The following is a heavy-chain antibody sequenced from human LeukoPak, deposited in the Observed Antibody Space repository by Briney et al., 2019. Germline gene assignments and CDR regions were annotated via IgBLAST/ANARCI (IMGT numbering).Heavy chain of an antibody. CDR3: ARHSGLGFGERIEP. D-gene: IGHD3-10*01. V-gene: IGHV4-39*01. CDR2: IYDSGST. J-gene: IGHJ5*02. CDR1: GGSIRSSGYY. Sequence: SETLSLTCTVSGGSIRSSGYYWGWIRQPPGKGLEWIGSIYDSGSTYYNPSLKSRVSISVDTSNNQFSLRLSSVTAADTAVYYCARHSGLGFGERIEPWGQGTLATVSS.